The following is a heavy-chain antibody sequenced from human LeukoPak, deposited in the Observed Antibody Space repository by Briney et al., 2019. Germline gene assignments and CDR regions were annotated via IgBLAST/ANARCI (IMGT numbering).Heavy chain of an antibody. CDR2: IYYSGST. V-gene: IGHV4-39*07. J-gene: IGHJ3*02. D-gene: IGHD3-10*01. CDR3: ARAWVLLWFGELSGDAFDI. Sequence: SETLSLTCTVSGGSISSSSYYWGWIRQPPGKGLEWIGSIYYSGSTYYNPSLKSRVTISVDTSKNQFSLKLSSVTAADTAVYYCARAWVLLWFGELSGDAFDIWGQGTMVTVSS. CDR1: GGSISSSSYY.